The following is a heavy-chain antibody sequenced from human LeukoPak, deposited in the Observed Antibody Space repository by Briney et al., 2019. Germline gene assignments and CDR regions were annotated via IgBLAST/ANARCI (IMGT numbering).Heavy chain of an antibody. J-gene: IGHJ4*02. CDR1: GFTFSNYA. V-gene: IGHV3-23*01. CDR2: ITGDGGSS. CDR3: AKRDAYDTSGFSPLFDY. D-gene: IGHD3-22*01. Sequence: PVGSLRLSCAASGFTFSNYAMSWVRQAPGKGLEWVSAITGDGGSSYYADSVKGRFTISRDNSKNTLYLQVTSLRAEDTAVYYCAKRDAYDTSGFSPLFDYWGQGTLVTVSS.